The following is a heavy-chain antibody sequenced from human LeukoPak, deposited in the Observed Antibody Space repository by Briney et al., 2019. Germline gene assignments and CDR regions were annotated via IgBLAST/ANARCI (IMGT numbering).Heavy chain of an antibody. D-gene: IGHD6-13*01. CDR2: IHYSGST. CDR1: GGSISSSSYF. J-gene: IGHJ4*02. Sequence: PSETLYLTCTVSGGSISSSSYFWGWIRQPPGKGLEWIGSIHYSGSTYYNPSLKSRVTISGDTSKNQFSLKLSSVTAADTAVYYCARRIATAGDYWGQGTLVTVSS. V-gene: IGHV4-39*01. CDR3: ARRIATAGDY.